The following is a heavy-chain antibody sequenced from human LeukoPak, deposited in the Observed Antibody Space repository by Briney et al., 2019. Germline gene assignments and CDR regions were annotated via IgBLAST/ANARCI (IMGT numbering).Heavy chain of an antibody. CDR2: ITGSGANT. CDR3: AKAGTTSWFYFDY. CDR1: GFTFSSYA. V-gene: IGHV3-23*01. Sequence: GGSLRLSCAASGFTFSSYAMSWVRQAPGKGLEWVSGITGSGANTYYADSVKGRFTISRDNSKNTLFLQMNSLRAEDTAVYYCAKAGTTSWFYFDYWGQGALVTVSS. J-gene: IGHJ4*02. D-gene: IGHD2-2*01.